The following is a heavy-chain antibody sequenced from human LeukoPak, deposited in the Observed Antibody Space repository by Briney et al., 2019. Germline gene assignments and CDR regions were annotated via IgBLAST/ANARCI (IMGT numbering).Heavy chain of an antibody. V-gene: IGHV1-2*02. Sequence: GASVKVSCKASGYTFTGYYMHWVRQAPGQGLEWMGWINPNSGGTNYAQKFQGRVTMTRDTSISTAYMELSRLRSDDTAVYYCARPVNYSFLRVHDAFDIWGQGTMVTVSS. CDR1: GYTFTGYY. CDR3: ARPVNYSFLRVHDAFDI. D-gene: IGHD4-11*01. CDR2: INPNSGGT. J-gene: IGHJ3*02.